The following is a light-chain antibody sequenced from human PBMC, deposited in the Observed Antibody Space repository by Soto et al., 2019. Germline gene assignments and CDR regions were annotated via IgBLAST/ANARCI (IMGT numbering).Light chain of an antibody. Sequence: QSVLTQPASVSGSPGQSITISCTGSSNDVGGYNYVSWYQQHPGQAPKLIIYEVSDRPSGVSPRFSGSKSGNTASLTISGLQVEDEADYYCCSYAGSYTLVFGGGTKLTVL. CDR2: EVS. V-gene: IGLV2-14*01. CDR3: CSYAGSYTLV. J-gene: IGLJ3*02. CDR1: SNDVGGYNY.